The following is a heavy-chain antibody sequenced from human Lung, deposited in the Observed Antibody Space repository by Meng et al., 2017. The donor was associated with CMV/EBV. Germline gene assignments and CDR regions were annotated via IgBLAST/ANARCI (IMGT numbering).Heavy chain of an antibody. CDR2: IYPGDSET. Sequence: GESLKISCKASGFSFTNSWVGWVRQMPGKGLEWMAFIYPGDSETKYSPAFQGQVTIPADKSISTAYLQWSSLKASDHAMYYCQKAPNLYYYYGLDDWGQGTTVTVSS. V-gene: IGHV5-51*01. J-gene: IGHJ6*02. CDR1: GFSFTNSW. CDR3: QKAPNLYYYYGLDD.